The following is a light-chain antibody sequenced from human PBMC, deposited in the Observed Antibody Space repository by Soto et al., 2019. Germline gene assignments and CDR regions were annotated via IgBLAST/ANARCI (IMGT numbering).Light chain of an antibody. Sequence: EIVLTQSPATLSVSPGQRVTLSCRASQSVSSNLAWYQQKPGQAPRHLISGASTRATDIPARFSASGSGTVFTLTISSLQSEELAVYYGQQYNNSPLTFGGGTKVELK. CDR1: QSVSSN. CDR3: QQYNNSPLT. V-gene: IGKV3-15*01. CDR2: GAS. J-gene: IGKJ4*01.